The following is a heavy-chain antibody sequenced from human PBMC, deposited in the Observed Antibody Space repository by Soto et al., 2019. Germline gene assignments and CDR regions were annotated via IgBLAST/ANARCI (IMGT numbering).Heavy chain of an antibody. Sequence: QLQLQESGPGLVKPSETLSLTCTVSGGSISSSSYYWGWIRQPPGKGLEGIGSIYYSGSTYYNPALNRRVTISVDTSKNQFSLKLSSVTAADTAVYYCARQRRYFDWLSVNYYYYGMDVWGQGTTVTVSS. D-gene: IGHD3-9*01. CDR1: GGSISSSSYY. V-gene: IGHV4-39*01. J-gene: IGHJ6*02. CDR2: IYYSGST. CDR3: ARQRRYFDWLSVNYYYYGMDV.